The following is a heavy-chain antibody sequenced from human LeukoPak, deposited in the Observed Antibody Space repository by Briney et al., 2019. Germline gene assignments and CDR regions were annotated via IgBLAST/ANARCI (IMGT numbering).Heavy chain of an antibody. V-gene: IGHV3-74*01. CDR1: GFTFSSYW. CDR3: AREGATGGQGFDY. CDR2: INSDGSST. J-gene: IGHJ4*02. Sequence: PGGSLRLSCAASGFTFSSYWMHWVRQAPGKGLVWVSRINSDGSSTSYADSVKGRFTISRDNAKNTLYLQMNSLRAEDTAVYYCAREGATGGQGFDYWGQGTLVTVSS. D-gene: IGHD1-26*01.